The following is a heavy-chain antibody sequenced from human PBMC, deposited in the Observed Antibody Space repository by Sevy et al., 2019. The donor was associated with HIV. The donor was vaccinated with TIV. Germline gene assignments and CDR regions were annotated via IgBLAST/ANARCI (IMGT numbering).Heavy chain of an antibody. CDR1: GGSISSYY. Sequence: SETLSLTCTVSGGSISSYYWSWIRQPPGKGLEWIGYIYYSGSTNYNPSLKSRVTISVDTSKNQFYLKLSSVTAADTAVYYGARDRIGYYGSGSYWHAFDIWGQGTMVTVSS. CDR2: IYYSGST. J-gene: IGHJ3*02. CDR3: ARDRIGYYGSGSYWHAFDI. D-gene: IGHD3-10*01. V-gene: IGHV4-59*01.